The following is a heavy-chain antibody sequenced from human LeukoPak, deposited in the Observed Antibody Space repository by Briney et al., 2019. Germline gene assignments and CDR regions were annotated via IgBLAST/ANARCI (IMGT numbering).Heavy chain of an antibody. J-gene: IGHJ4*02. CDR2: IKQDGSEK. V-gene: IGHV3-7*01. CDR3: AREGVWYYYDSSGYFPYSFDY. CDR1: GFTFSSYW. Sequence: GGSLRLSCAASGFTFSSYWMSWVRQAPGKGLEWVANIKQDGSEKYYVDSVKGRFTISRDNAKNSLYLQMNSLRAEDTAVYYCAREGVWYYYDSSGYFPYSFDYWGQGTLVTVSS. D-gene: IGHD3-22*01.